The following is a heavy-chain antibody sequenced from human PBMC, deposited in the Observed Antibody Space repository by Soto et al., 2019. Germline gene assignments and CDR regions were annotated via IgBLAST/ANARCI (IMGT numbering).Heavy chain of an antibody. V-gene: IGHV3-30-3*01. J-gene: IGHJ4*02. CDR2: ISYDGSNK. CDR1: GFTFSSDA. D-gene: IGHD6-13*01. CDR3: ARKSRGTVAALDY. Sequence: QVQLVESGGGVVQPGRSLRLSCAASGFTFSSDAMHWVRQAPGKGLEWVAVISYDGSNKYYADSVKGRFTISRDNSKNTLYLQMNSLRAEDTAVYYCARKSRGTVAALDYWGQGTLVTVSS.